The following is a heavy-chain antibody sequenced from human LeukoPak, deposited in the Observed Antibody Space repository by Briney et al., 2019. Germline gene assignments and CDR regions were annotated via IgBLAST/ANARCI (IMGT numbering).Heavy chain of an antibody. V-gene: IGHV4-39*07. J-gene: IGHJ4*02. D-gene: IGHD2-2*01. CDR3: ARGQGSKYCSSTSCYPPYFDY. CDR2: INHSGST. Sequence: SETLSLTCTVSGGSISSSSYYWSWIRQPPGKGLEWIGEINHSGSTNYNPSLKSRVTISVDTSKNQFSLKLSSVTAADTAVYYCARGQGSKYCSSTSCYPPYFDYWGQGTLVTVSS. CDR1: GGSISSSSYY.